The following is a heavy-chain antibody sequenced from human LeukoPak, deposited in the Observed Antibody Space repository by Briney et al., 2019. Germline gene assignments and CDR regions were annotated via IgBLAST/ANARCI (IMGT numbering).Heavy chain of an antibody. V-gene: IGHV3-7*01. D-gene: IGHD6-13*01. Sequence: PGGSLRLSCAASGFTFSSYWMSWGRQAPGKGLEWVANIKQDGSEKYYVASVKGRFTISRDNAKNSLYLQMNSLRAEDTAVYYCARERIAAGLGFYYYYYRDVWGKGTTVTVSS. J-gene: IGHJ6*03. CDR3: ARERIAAGLGFYYYYYRDV. CDR2: IKQDGSEK. CDR1: GFTFSSYW.